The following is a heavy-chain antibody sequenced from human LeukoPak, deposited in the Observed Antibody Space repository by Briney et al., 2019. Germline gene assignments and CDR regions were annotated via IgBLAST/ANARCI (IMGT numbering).Heavy chain of an antibody. V-gene: IGHV1-2*02. CDR2: INLNSGGT. CDR1: RYTLTSYD. CDR3: AKVWLPITMVRGVIHFNY. Sequence: ASVKDSRMASRYTLTSYDINWVRPAAGRGREWMGWINLNSGGTNYAQTFQGQVTMTRDTSISTAYMKLRSLRSDDTAVYYCAKVWLPITMVRGVIHFNYWGQGTLVTVSS. J-gene: IGHJ4*02. D-gene: IGHD3-10*01.